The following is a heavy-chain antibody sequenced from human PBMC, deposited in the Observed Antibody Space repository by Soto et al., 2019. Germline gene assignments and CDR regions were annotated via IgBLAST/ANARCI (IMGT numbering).Heavy chain of an antibody. CDR2: INPNGGST. D-gene: IGHD2-21*02. CDR1: ADTFTSYY. J-gene: IGHJ5*02. V-gene: IGHV1-46*01. Sequence: VQLVQSGAEVKKPGASVKLSCKAPADTFTSYYIHWVRQAPGHGLEWMGIINPNGGSTRFAQTFQGRITMTRDTSTSTVYMELRSLRSEDTAVYYCARLQLGGDRMLNWFDPWGQGTLVTVSS. CDR3: ARLQLGGDRMLNWFDP.